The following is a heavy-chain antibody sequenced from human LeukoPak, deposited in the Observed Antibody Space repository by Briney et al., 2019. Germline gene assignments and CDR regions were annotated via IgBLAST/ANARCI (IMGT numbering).Heavy chain of an antibody. D-gene: IGHD3-9*01. Sequence: ASVKVSGKASGYTFTSYGFSWVRQAPGQGLEWMGWISAYNGNTLYAQKLQGRVTMSTDTSTSTVYMELRSLRSDDTAVYYCARAYDILTARLHYHMDVWGQGTTVTVSS. V-gene: IGHV1-18*01. J-gene: IGHJ6*02. CDR2: ISAYNGNT. CDR3: ARAYDILTARLHYHMDV. CDR1: GYTFTSYG.